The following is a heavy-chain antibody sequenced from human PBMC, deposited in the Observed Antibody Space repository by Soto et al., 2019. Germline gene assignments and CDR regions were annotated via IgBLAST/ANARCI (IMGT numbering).Heavy chain of an antibody. CDR1: AVTFSRDS. V-gene: IGHV3-48*02. CDR3: ARDHRYFDWLLYSPHFDY. CDR2: ISSSSSTI. J-gene: IGHJ4*02. D-gene: IGHD3-9*01. Sequence: RPSVTLSCAASAVTFSRDSMNGVRQAPGKGLEWVSYISSSSSTIYYADSVKGRFTISRDNAKNSLYLQMNSLRDEDTAVYYCARDHRYFDWLLYSPHFDYWGQGTLVTVS.